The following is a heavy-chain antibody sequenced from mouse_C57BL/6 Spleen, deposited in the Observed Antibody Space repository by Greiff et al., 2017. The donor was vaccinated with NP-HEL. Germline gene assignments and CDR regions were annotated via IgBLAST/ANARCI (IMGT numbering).Heavy chain of an antibody. CDR1: GFTFSNYW. CDR2: IRLKSDNYAT. Sequence: EVKLQESGGGLVQPGGSMKLSCVASGFTFSNYWMNWVRQSPEKGLEWVAQIRLKSDNYATHYAESVKGRFTISRDDSKSSVYLQMNNLRAEDTGSYYCTGEVVYFDYWGQGTTLTVSS. D-gene: IGHD1-1*02. J-gene: IGHJ2*01. CDR3: TGEVVYFDY. V-gene: IGHV6-3*01.